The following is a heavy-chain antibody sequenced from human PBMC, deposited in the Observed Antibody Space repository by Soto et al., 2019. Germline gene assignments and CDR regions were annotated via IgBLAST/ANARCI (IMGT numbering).Heavy chain of an antibody. Sequence: SVKVSCKAYGGNFSSYAITWVRQALGQALERMGGIIPIFGTANYAQKFQGRVTITADESTSTAYMELSSLRSDDTAVYYCATAGLSMYYDSSGYYLDDFDYWGQGSLVTV. D-gene: IGHD3-22*01. CDR1: GGNFSSYA. V-gene: IGHV1-69*13. CDR3: ATAGLSMYYDSSGYYLDDFDY. J-gene: IGHJ4*02. CDR2: IIPIFGTA.